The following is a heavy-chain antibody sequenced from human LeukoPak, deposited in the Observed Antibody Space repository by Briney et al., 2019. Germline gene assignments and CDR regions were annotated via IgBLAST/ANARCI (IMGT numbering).Heavy chain of an antibody. D-gene: IGHD3-10*01. CDR1: GGSFSHYY. Sequence: SETLSLTCAVYGGSFSHYYWSWIRQPPGKGLEWIGEINHSGRTNYNPSLKSRVTMSVYTSKNHFSLKLSSVTAADTAVYYCARGGSGLLWFDYWGQGNLVTVSS. CDR2: INHSGRT. CDR3: ARGGSGLLWFDY. V-gene: IGHV4-34*01. J-gene: IGHJ5*01.